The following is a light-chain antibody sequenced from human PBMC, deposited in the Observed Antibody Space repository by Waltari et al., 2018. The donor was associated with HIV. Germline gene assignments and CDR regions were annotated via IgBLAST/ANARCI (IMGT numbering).Light chain of an antibody. J-gene: IGKJ1*01. CDR1: QSVSSG. CDR3: QQYNNWPWT. Sequence: EIVMTQSPATLSVSPGERPTLSCRASQSVSSGVAWFQQKPGQGPRLLMYGSSIRATDIPARFSGSGSGTEFTLTINNLQSEDFAIYYCQQYNNWPWTFGQGTKVEI. V-gene: IGKV3-15*01. CDR2: GSS.